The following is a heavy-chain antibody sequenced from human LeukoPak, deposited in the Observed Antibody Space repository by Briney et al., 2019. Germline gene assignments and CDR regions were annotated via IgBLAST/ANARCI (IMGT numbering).Heavy chain of an antibody. CDR1: GGSISSSSYY. Sequence: SETLSLTCTVSGGSISSSSYYWGWIRQPPGKGLEWIGSIYYSGSTYYNPSLKSRVTISVDTSKNQFSLKLSSVTAADTAVYYCARDGTLGSSNSFDYWGQGTLVTVSS. J-gene: IGHJ4*02. CDR3: ARDGTLGSSNSFDY. CDR2: IYYSGST. D-gene: IGHD6-13*01. V-gene: IGHV4-39*02.